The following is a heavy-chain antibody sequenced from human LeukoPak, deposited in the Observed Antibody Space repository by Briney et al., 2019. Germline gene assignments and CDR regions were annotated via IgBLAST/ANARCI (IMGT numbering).Heavy chain of an antibody. CDR3: ARDGGNYEPDYFDY. V-gene: IGHV1-46*01. CDR1: GYTFTSYY. J-gene: IGHJ4*02. Sequence: ASVKVSCKASGYTFTSYYMHWVRQAPGQGPEWMGIINPSGGTTSYAQKFQGRVTMTRDMSTSTVYMELSSLRSEDTAVYYCARDGGNYEPDYFDYWGQGTLVTVSS. D-gene: IGHD4-11*01. CDR2: INPSGGTT.